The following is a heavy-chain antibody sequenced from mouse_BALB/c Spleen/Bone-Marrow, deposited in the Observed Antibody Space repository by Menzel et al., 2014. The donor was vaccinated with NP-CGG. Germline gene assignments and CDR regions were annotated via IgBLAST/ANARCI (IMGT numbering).Heavy chain of an antibody. V-gene: IGHV1-69*02. Sequence: QVQLKESGAELVRPGASVKLSCKASGYTFTSYWINWVKQRPGQGLEWIGNIYPSDSYTNYNQKFKDKATLTVDKSSSTAYMQLSSPTSEDSAVYYCTRVRGYGSRACFAYWGQGTLVTVSA. J-gene: IGHJ3*01. D-gene: IGHD1-1*01. CDR2: IYPSDSYT. CDR3: TRVRGYGSRACFAY. CDR1: GYTFTSYW.